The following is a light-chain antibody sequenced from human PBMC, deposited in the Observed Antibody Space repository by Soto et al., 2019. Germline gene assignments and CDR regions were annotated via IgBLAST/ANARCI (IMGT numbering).Light chain of an antibody. J-gene: IGKJ5*01. V-gene: IGKV3-15*01. CDR2: GAS. Sequence: EIVMTQSPATLSVSPGERATLSCRASQYIGSNLAWYQQKPGQAPRLLIYGASTRATGIPARFSGSGSGTDFTLTISSLQSEDFAVYYCEQYNNWPITFRQGTRLEIK. CDR3: EQYNNWPIT. CDR1: QYIGSN.